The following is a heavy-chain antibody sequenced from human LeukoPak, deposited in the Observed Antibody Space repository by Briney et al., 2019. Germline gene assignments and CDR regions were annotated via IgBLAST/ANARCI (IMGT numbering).Heavy chain of an antibody. CDR1: GFIFSSYW. CDR3: ATKRDHYDYVWGSYRLTDAFDI. CDR2: IKQDGSEK. Sequence: GGSLRLSCAASGFIFSSYWMSWVRQAPGKGLEWVANIKQDGSEKYYVDSVKGRFTISRDNAKNSLYLQMNSLRAEDTAVYYCATKRDHYDYVWGSYRLTDAFDIWGQGTMVTVSS. V-gene: IGHV3-7*01. D-gene: IGHD3-16*02. J-gene: IGHJ3*02.